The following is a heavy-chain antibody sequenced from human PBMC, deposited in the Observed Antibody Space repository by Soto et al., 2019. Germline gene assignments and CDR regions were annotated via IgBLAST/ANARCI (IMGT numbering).Heavy chain of an antibody. CDR3: ARGGYYYGSGSYYNLPVYYYYYGMDV. J-gene: IGHJ6*02. D-gene: IGHD3-10*01. CDR2: INHSGST. V-gene: IGHV4-34*01. CDR1: GGSFSGYY. Sequence: PSETLSLTCAVYGGSFSGYYWSWIRQPPGKGLEWIGEINHSGSTNYNPSLKSRVTISVDTSKNQFSLKLSSVTAADTAVYYCARGGYYYGSGSYYNLPVYYYYYGMDVWGQGTTVT.